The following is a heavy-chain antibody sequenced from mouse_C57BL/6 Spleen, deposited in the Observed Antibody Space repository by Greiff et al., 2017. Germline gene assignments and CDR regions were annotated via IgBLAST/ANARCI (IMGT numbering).Heavy chain of an antibody. Sequence: VPLQQSGAELVRPGASVKLSCTASGFNIKDDYMHWVKQRPEQGLEWIGWIDPENGDTESASQFQGKATITADTSSNTAYLQLSSLTSEDAAFYYWTTREYDGGFAYGGQGTLVTVSA. V-gene: IGHV14-4*01. D-gene: IGHD2-14*01. CDR2: IDPENGDT. CDR1: GFNIKDDY. J-gene: IGHJ3*01. CDR3: TTREYDGGFAY.